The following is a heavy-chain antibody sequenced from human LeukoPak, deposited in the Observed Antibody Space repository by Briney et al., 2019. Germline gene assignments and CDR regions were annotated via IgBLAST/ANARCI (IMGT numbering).Heavy chain of an antibody. J-gene: IGHJ4*02. CDR3: ARGRRYCSGGSCYGGWYFDY. V-gene: IGHV1-2*02. Sequence: ASVKVPCKASGYTSTGYYMHWVRQAPGQGLEWMGWINPNSGGTNYAQKFQGRVTMTRDTSISTAYMELSRLRSDDTAVYYCARGRRYCSGGSCYGGWYFDYWGQGTLVTVSS. D-gene: IGHD2-15*01. CDR2: INPNSGGT. CDR1: GYTSTGYY.